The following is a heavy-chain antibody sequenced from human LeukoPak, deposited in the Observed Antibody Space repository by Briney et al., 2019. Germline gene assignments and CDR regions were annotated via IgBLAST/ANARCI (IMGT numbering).Heavy chain of an antibody. CDR3: ARIGRAYYDFWSGDNWFDP. Sequence: ASVKVSCKVSGYTLTELSMHWVRQAPGKGLEWMGGFDPEDGETIYAQKFQGRVTMTEDTSTDTAYMELSSLRSEDTAVYYCARIGRAYYDFWSGDNWFDPWGQGTLVTVSS. CDR1: GYTLTELS. V-gene: IGHV1-24*01. CDR2: FDPEDGET. D-gene: IGHD3-3*01. J-gene: IGHJ5*02.